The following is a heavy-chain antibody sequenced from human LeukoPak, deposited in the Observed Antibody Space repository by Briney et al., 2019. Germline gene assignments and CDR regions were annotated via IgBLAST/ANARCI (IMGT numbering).Heavy chain of an antibody. CDR2: IWYDGSNV. CDR1: GFTFSNYA. J-gene: IGHJ1*01. V-gene: IGHV3-33*01. CDR3: ASDYDILTGYYIRAEYFQH. Sequence: GGSLRLSCAASGFTFSNYAMHWVRQAPGKGLEWVAVIWYDGSNVYYADSVKGRFTISRDNSKNTLYLQLNSLRAEDTAVYYCASDYDILTGYYIRAEYFQHWGQGTLVTVSS. D-gene: IGHD3-9*01.